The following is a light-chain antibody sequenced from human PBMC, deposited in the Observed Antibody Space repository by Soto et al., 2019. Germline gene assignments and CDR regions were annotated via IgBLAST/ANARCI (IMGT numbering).Light chain of an antibody. V-gene: IGKV4-1*01. CDR1: QTILYSLNNDSY. CDR3: QQYYTTPPT. J-gene: IGKJ3*01. Sequence: IVMTQSPDSLAVSLGERATIHCKSSQTILYSLNNDSYLAWYQQRPGQPPKLLIYWASTRQSGVPDRFTGSASGTDFTLTSSSLQAEDVAVYYCQQYYTTPPTFGPGTRVEIK. CDR2: WAS.